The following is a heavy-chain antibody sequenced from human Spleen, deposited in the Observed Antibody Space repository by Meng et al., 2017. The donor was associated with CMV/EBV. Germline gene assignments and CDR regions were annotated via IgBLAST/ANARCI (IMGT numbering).Heavy chain of an antibody. CDR2: SSGSSGST. V-gene: IGHV3-23*01. J-gene: IGHJ4*02. Sequence: GESLQISCAASGFTFSRYAMSWGRQAPGKGLEWVSASSGSSGSTYYADSVKGRFTISRDNSKHTLYLQINSLRAEDTAVYYCAKVVDDSSGYAVLDYWGQGTLVTVSS. CDR3: AKVVDDSSGYAVLDY. CDR1: GFTFSRYA. D-gene: IGHD3-22*01.